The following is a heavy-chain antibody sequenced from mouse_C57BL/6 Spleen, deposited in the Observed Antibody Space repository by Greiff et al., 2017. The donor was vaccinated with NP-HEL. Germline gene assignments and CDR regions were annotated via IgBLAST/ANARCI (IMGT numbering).Heavy chain of an antibody. J-gene: IGHJ1*03. D-gene: IGHD1-1*01. CDR2: ISYDGSN. CDR1: GYSITSGYY. CDR3: ARDTTVVADYWYFDV. V-gene: IGHV3-6*01. Sequence: ESGPGLVKPSQSLSLTCSVTGYSITSGYYWNWIRQFPGNKLEWMGYISYDGSNNYNPSLKNRISITRDTSKNQFFLKLNSVTTEDTATYYCARDTTVVADYWYFDVWGTGTTVTVSS.